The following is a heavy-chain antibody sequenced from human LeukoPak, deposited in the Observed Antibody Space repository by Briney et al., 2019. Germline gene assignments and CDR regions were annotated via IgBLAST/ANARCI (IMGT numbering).Heavy chain of an antibody. CDR2: IYTSGST. CDR3: ARGWDYDSSEPHEY. V-gene: IGHV4-4*07. J-gene: IGHJ4*02. Sequence: PSETLSLTCTVSGASISSYYWNWIRQPAGKGLEWIGRIYTSGSTNYSPSLKSRVTISVDTCKNQFSLKMTSVTAADTALYYCARGWDYDSSEPHEYWGQGTLVTVSS. D-gene: IGHD3-22*01. CDR1: GASISSYY.